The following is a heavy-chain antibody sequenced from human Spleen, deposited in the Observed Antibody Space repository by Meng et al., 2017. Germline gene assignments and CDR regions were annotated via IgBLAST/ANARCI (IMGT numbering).Heavy chain of an antibody. Sequence: QPQLQESGPGLVKPSEALSLTCGVSGDYIGTGAYYWTWVRQSPGKGLEWIGYVYSSGFTNYNPSFKSRVTISEDTSKNQFSLKLTSVTAADTAVYYCARHIITSRPDWFDPWGQGTLVTVSS. CDR2: VYSSGFT. D-gene: IGHD3-10*01. CDR3: ARHIITSRPDWFDP. V-gene: IGHV4-61*08. CDR1: GDYIGTGAYY. J-gene: IGHJ5*02.